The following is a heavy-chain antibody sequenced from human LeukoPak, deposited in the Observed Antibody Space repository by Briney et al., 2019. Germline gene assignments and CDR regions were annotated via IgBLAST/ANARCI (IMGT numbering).Heavy chain of an antibody. Sequence: GRSLRLSCAASGFTFSSYGMHWVRQAPGKGMEWVAVISYDGSNKYYADSVKGRFTISRDNSKNTLYLQMNSLRAEDTGVYYCAKFYGGGYWGQGTLVTVSS. J-gene: IGHJ4*02. CDR3: AKFYGGGY. V-gene: IGHV3-30*18. CDR2: ISYDGSNK. CDR1: GFTFSSYG. D-gene: IGHD3-16*01.